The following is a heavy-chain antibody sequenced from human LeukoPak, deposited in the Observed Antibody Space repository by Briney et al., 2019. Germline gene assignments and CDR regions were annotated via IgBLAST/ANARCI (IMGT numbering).Heavy chain of an antibody. CDR3: ARGYGSGRYSNWFDP. D-gene: IGHD3-10*01. Sequence: PGGSLRLSCAASGFTFSDYYVTWIRQAPGKGLDWVSYISESGGTIHYADSVKGRFIISRDNAKNSLYLQMNGLRAEDTAVYYCARGYGSGRYSNWFDPWGQGTLVTVSS. CDR2: ISESGGTI. J-gene: IGHJ5*02. CDR1: GFTFSDYY. V-gene: IGHV3-11*04.